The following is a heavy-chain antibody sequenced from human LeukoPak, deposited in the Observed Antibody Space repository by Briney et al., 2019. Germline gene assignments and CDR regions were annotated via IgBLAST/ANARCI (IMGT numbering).Heavy chain of an antibody. D-gene: IGHD2-15*01. V-gene: IGHV3-13*01. CDR3: ARAWRGCIGGRCPYYFDY. CDR2: IDTAGDT. Sequence: QPGGSLRLSCAASGFTFSNYDMHWVRQPTGKGLEWVSAIDTAGDTYYPDSVRGRFTFSRENAKNSLSLQMNSLRAEDTAAYYCARAWRGCIGGRCPYYFDYWGQGTLVTVSS. CDR1: GFTFSNYD. J-gene: IGHJ4*02.